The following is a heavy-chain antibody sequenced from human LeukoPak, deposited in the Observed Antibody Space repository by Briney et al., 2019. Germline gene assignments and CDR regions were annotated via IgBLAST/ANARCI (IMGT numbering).Heavy chain of an antibody. Sequence: SETLSLTCTVSGGSISSSSYYWGWIRQPPGKGLEWIGSIYYSGSTYYNPSLKSRVTISVDTSKNQFSLKLSSVTAADTAVYYCARVDIVATHFDYWGQGTLVTVSS. D-gene: IGHD5-12*01. CDR2: IYYSGST. J-gene: IGHJ4*02. CDR1: GGSISSSSYY. V-gene: IGHV4-39*07. CDR3: ARVDIVATHFDY.